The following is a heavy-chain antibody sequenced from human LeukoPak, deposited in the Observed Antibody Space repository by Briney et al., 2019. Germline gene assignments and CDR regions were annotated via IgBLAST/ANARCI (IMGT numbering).Heavy chain of an antibody. Sequence: GESLKISCKGSGYSFTTFWIGWVRQMPGKGLEWMGIIFPGDSDTRYSPSFQGQVTISADKSISTAYLQWSSLTASDTAMYYCASRPFETTVVPWDFYWGQGTQVTVSS. D-gene: IGHD4-23*01. CDR3: ASRPFETTVVPWDFY. CDR2: IFPGDSDT. J-gene: IGHJ4*02. V-gene: IGHV5-51*01. CDR1: GYSFTTFW.